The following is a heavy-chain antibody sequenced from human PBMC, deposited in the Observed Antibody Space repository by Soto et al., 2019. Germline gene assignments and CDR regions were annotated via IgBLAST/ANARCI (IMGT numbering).Heavy chain of an antibody. CDR3: ARVIVLVPAAVLDP. D-gene: IGHD2-2*01. CDR2: IYYSGST. CDR1: GFSISSGDYY. Sequence: SETLSLTCTVSGFSISSGDYYWSWIRQPPGKGLEWIGYIYYSGSTYYNPSLKSRVTISVDTSKNQFSLKLSSVTAADTAVYYCARVIVLVPAAVLDPWGQGTLVTVSS. J-gene: IGHJ5*02. V-gene: IGHV4-30-4*01.